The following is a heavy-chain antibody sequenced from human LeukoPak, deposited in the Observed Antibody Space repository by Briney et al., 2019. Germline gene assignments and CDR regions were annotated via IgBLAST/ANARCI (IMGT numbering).Heavy chain of an antibody. CDR2: ISGDGNTM. J-gene: IGHJ5*02. V-gene: IGHV3-43*02. D-gene: IGHD5-18*01. CDR3: ARDDGYSYGYSWFDP. Sequence: GGSLRLSCAASGFTFDDYTMHWVRQPPGKGLEWVSLISGDGNTMHYADSVKGRFTISRDNAKNSLYLQMNSLRAEDTAVYYCARDDGYSYGYSWFDPWGQGTLVTVSS. CDR1: GFTFDDYT.